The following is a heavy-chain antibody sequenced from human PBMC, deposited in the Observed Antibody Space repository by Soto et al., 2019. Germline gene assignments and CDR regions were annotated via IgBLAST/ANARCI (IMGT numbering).Heavy chain of an antibody. CDR2: IYYSGST. CDR3: ARDSIEAAGSGGMDV. D-gene: IGHD6-13*01. V-gene: IGHV4-59*12. CDR1: GGSISSYY. J-gene: IGHJ6*02. Sequence: LSLTCTVSGGSISSYYLSWIRQPPGKGLEWIGYIYYSGSTNYNPSLKSRVTISVDTSKNQFTLKLSSVTAADTAVYYCARDSIEAAGSGGMDVWGQGTTVTVSS.